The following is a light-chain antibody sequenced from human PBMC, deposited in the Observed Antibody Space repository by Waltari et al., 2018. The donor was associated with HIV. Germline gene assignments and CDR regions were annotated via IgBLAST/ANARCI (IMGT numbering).Light chain of an antibody. Sequence: QAVVTKEPSLPVSPGGSVTLTCASITGAVTSGNCPYWFQRRPGQAPTTLLSEPSNRHSWTPARFSGSLRGGKAALTLSGAQFEDEADYFGLLSFKGVVVFGGGTSLTVL. CDR2: EPS. J-gene: IGLJ2*01. V-gene: IGLV7-46*01. CDR1: TGAVTSGNC. CDR3: LLSFKGVVV.